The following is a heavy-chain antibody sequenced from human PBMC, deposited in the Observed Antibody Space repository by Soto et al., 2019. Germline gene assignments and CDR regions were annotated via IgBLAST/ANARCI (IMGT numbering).Heavy chain of an antibody. CDR3: ARGDRYSSVGNDAFDI. D-gene: IGHD6-19*01. CDR1: GDSVSSNSAA. Sequence: SQTLSLTCAISGDSVSSNSAAWNWIRQSPSRGLEWLGRTYYRSKWYNDYAVSVKSRITINPDTSKNQFSLQLNSVTPEDTAVYYCARGDRYSSVGNDAFDIWGQGTMVTVSS. V-gene: IGHV6-1*01. J-gene: IGHJ3*02. CDR2: TYYRSKWYN.